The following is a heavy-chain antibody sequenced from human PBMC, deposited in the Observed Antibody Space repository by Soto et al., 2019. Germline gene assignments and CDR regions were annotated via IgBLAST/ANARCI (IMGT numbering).Heavy chain of an antibody. V-gene: IGHV3-30*02. CDR1: GFTFSNYA. CDR3: AKDREDTAMVTPLNY. Sequence: PGGSLRLSCAASGFTFSNYAVNWVRQAPGKGLEWVAVISYNGSSKYYADSVKGRFTISRDNSKNTLYLQMNSLRAEDTAVYYCAKDREDTAMVTPLNYWGQGTLVTVSS. CDR2: ISYNGSSK. J-gene: IGHJ4*02. D-gene: IGHD5-18*01.